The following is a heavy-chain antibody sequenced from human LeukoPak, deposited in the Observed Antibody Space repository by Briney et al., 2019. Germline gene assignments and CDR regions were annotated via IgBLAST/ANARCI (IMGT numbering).Heavy chain of an antibody. V-gene: IGHV4-34*01. CDR3: ARPFLRFSSGWHFDY. CDR1: GGSFSGYY. CDR2: INHSGST. D-gene: IGHD6-19*01. J-gene: IGHJ4*02. Sequence: SETLSLTCAVYGGSFSGYYWSWIRQPPGKGLEWIGEINHSGSTNYNPSLKSRVTISIDTSKNQFSLKLSSVTAADTAIYYCARPFLRFSSGWHFDYWGQGILVTVSS.